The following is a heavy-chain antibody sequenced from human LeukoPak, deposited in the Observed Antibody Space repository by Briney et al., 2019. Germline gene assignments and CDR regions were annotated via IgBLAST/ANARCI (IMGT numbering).Heavy chain of an antibody. D-gene: IGHD6-19*01. J-gene: IGHJ4*02. CDR1: GFTFSTYA. CDR2: ISGSAGST. CDR3: AKDRRQWPTDFDY. Sequence: SRGSLTLSCAASGFTFSTYAMIWVRQAPGKGLEWVSGISGSAGSTYYADSVKGRFTISRDNSKNTLYLQMNSLRAEDTAVYYCAKDRRQWPTDFDYWGQGALVTVSS. V-gene: IGHV3-23*01.